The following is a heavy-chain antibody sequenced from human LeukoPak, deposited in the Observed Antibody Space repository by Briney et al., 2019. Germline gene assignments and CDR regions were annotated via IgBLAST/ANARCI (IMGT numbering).Heavy chain of an antibody. CDR1: GYTLTELS. CDR3: ARDCQDSSSCPPLY. V-gene: IGHV1-46*01. CDR2: INPSGGST. Sequence: HVASVKVSCKVSGYTLTELSMHWVRQAPGQGLECMGIINPSGGSTSYAQKFQGRVTMTRDTSTSTVYMELSSLRSEDTAVYYCARDCQDSSSCPPLYWGQGTLVTVSS. D-gene: IGHD6-13*01. J-gene: IGHJ4*02.